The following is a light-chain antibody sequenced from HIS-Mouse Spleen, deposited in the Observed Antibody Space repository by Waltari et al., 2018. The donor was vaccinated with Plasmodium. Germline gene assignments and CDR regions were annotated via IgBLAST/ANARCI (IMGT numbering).Light chain of an antibody. CDR3: QSYDSSLSGSVV. J-gene: IGLJ2*01. Sequence: QSVLTQPPSVSGAPGQRVTISCTGSSSNIGAGYDVHWYQQLPGTAPKLLISGNMKRPSGVPDRFSGSKSGTSASLAITGLQAEDEADYYCQSYDSSLSGSVVFGGGTKLTVL. CDR2: GNM. CDR1: SSNIGAGYD. V-gene: IGLV1-40*01.